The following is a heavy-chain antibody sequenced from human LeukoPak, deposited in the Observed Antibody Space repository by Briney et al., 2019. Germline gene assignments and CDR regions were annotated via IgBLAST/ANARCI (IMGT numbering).Heavy chain of an antibody. D-gene: IGHD3-3*01. Sequence: PGGSLRLSCAASGFTFSSYWMSWIRQPPGKGLEWIGSIYYSGSTYYNPSLKSRVTISVDTSKNQFSLKLSSVTAADTAVYYCARDLPFWSGLILFDYWGQGTLVTVSS. CDR2: IYYSGST. CDR3: ARDLPFWSGLILFDY. CDR1: GFTFSSYW. J-gene: IGHJ4*02. V-gene: IGHV4-39*07.